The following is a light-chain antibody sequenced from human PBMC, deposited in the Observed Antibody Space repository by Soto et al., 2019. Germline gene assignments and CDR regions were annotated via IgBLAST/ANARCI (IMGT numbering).Light chain of an antibody. CDR3: QQPWGT. CDR2: DAV. J-gene: IGKJ1*01. Sequence: LDLCGGPLSLSPGEGATLFCRASQSVTGTNLAWYQQRAGQAPRLLIYDAVRRATGIPDRFSGSGSGTDFTLTISSLEPEDFAVYYCQQPWGTFGQAAKVDIK. CDR1: QSVTGTN. V-gene: IGKV3D-20*02.